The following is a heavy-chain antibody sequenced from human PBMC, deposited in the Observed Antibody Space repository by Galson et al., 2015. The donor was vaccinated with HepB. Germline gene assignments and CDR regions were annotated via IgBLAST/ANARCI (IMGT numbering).Heavy chain of an antibody. CDR2: ISRHGDTK. CDR1: GFTFSHYG. CDR3: GIVPGPMDV. Sequence: SLRLSCAASGFTFSHYGTVWVRQVPGKGLEWMSFISRHGDTKLYADSVKGRFSISRDNSGNTLHPLMNSLSAEDTAVYFCGIVPGPMDVWGKGTTVTVSS. J-gene: IGHJ6*03. D-gene: IGHD3-16*02. V-gene: IGHV3-30*03.